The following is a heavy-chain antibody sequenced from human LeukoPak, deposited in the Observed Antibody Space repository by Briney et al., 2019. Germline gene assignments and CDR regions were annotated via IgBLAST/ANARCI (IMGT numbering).Heavy chain of an antibody. J-gene: IGHJ4*02. V-gene: IGHV3-30-3*01. Sequence: HPGGSLRLSCAVSGFTFSRYAMHWVRQAPGKGLEWVAVISYDGSKKADSVKGRFTISRDNSKNTLYLQVTSLRAEDTAVYYCARDSSDYWGQGTLVTVSS. CDR2: ISYDGSKK. CDR1: GFTFSRYA. CDR3: ARDSSDY.